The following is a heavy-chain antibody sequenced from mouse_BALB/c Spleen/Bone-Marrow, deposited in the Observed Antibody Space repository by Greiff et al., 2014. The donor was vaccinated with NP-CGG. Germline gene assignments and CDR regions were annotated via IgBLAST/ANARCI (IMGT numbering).Heavy chain of an antibody. CDR3: AGYDYYQAWFAY. CDR2: VYPANGNT. V-gene: IGHV14-3*02. CDR1: GFNIKDTC. J-gene: IGHJ3*01. D-gene: IGHD2-4*01. Sequence: VQLQQSGAELLKPGASVKLSCTASGFNIKDTCMPWGKQRPEQGLEWIGRVYPANGNTKYDPKFQGKATITADTSSNTAYLQLSSLTSEDTAVYYCAGYDYYQAWFAYWGQGTLVTVSA.